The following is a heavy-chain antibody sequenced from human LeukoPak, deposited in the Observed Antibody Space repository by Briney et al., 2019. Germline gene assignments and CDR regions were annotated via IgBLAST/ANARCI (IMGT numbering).Heavy chain of an antibody. D-gene: IGHD3-16*01. CDR1: GFTFSNYA. J-gene: IGHJ5*01. CDR2: ISGSGGST. Sequence: PGGSLRLSCAASGFTFSNYAMSWVRQVPGKGLEWVSVISGSGGSTYYGDSVKGRFTISRDNYKDTLYLQMNSLRAEDTAVYYCAKVPRRTWGGDWFDSWGQGTLVTVSS. V-gene: IGHV3-23*01. CDR3: AKVPRRTWGGDWFDS.